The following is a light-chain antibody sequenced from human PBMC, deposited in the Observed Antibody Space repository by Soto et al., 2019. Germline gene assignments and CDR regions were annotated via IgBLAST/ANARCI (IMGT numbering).Light chain of an antibody. CDR2: AAS. CDR3: QQVNTYPHT. Sequence: DIQLTQSPSFLSASVGDRVTITCRASQDISSSLAWFQQKPGKAPKLLIYAASTLQSRVPSRFSGSGSGTDFTLTINSLQPEDFATYYCQQVNTYPHTFGQGTKLEIK. V-gene: IGKV1-9*01. CDR1: QDISSS. J-gene: IGKJ2*01.